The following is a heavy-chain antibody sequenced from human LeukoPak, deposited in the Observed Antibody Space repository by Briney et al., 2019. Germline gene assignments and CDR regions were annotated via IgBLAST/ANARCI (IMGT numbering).Heavy chain of an antibody. V-gene: IGHV3-30*02. Sequence: GGSLRLSCAASGFTFSSYGMHWVRQAPGKGLEWVAFIRYDRSNKYYADSVNGRFTISRDNSKNTLYLQMNSLRAEDTAVYYCAKDQEYQLPYYFDYWGQGTLVTVSS. CDR1: GFTFSSYG. J-gene: IGHJ4*02. CDR2: IRYDRSNK. D-gene: IGHD2-2*01. CDR3: AKDQEYQLPYYFDY.